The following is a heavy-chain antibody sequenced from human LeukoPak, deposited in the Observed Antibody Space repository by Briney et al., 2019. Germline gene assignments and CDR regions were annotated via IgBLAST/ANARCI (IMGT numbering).Heavy chain of an antibody. V-gene: IGHV4-59*01. CDR1: GGSISSYY. Sequence: SETLSLTCTVSGGSISSYYWSWIRQPPGKGLEWIGYIYYSGSTNYNPSLKSRVTISVDTSKNQFSLKLSSVTAADTAVYYCARGKKQQLVRGRWDWFDPWGQGTLVTVSS. CDR2: IYYSGST. D-gene: IGHD6-13*01. CDR3: ARGKKQQLVRGRWDWFDP. J-gene: IGHJ5*02.